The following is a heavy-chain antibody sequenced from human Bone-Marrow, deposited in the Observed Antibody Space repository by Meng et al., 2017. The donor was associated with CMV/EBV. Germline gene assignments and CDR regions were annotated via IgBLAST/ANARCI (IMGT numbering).Heavy chain of an antibody. Sequence: SQTLSLTGAVHGGSFSGYYWSWIRQPPGKGLEWIGEINHSGSTNYNPSLKSRVTISVDTSKNQFSLKLSSVTAADTAVYYCARVPPLRRRHPPHLRDYGMDGWGQRTTVTVSS. V-gene: IGHV4-34*01. CDR3: ARVPPLRRRHPPHLRDYGMDG. CDR1: GGSFSGYY. CDR2: INHSGST. D-gene: IGHD4-17*01. J-gene: IGHJ6*02.